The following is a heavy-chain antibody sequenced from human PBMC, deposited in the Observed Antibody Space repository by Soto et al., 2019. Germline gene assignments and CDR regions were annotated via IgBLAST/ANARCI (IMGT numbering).Heavy chain of an antibody. CDR2: MNPNSGNT. V-gene: IGHV1-8*01. CDR1: GYTLRHDD. D-gene: IGHD4-17*01. J-gene: IGHJ4*02. Sequence: ASVKVSCKDSGYTLRHDDNILVRQATGPAIEWMGWMNPNSGNTGYAQKLQGRITRTRNTSISKAYMDMNSQTSEHTAVYYCARVGAWALRNLDYWGQGTRVTVSS. CDR3: ARVGAWALRNLDY.